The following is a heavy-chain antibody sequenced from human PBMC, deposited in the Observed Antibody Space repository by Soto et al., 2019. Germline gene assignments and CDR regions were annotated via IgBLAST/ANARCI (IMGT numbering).Heavy chain of an antibody. V-gene: IGHV4-28*01. CDR2: IYYSGTT. J-gene: IGHJ4*02. D-gene: IGHD1-26*01. Sequence: SETLSLTCAVSGYSISSSNWWGWIRQPPGKGLEWIGNIYYSGTTYYNPSLKSRVTMSVDTSKNQFSLKLTSVTAVDTAVYYCARREIQGPIDYWGQGTLVTVSS. CDR3: ARREIQGPIDY. CDR1: GYSISSSNW.